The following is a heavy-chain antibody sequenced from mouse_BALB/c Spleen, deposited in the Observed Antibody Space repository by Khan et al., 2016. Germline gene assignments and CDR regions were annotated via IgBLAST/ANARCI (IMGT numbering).Heavy chain of an antibody. J-gene: IGHJ1*01. CDR3: TRSPTATRYFDV. CDR2: IRYSGST. CDR1: GYSITSDYA. Sequence: EVELVESGPGLVKPSQSLSLTCTVTGYSITSDYAWNWIRQFPGNKLEWMGYIRYSGSTTYNPSLQSRISITRDTSKNQFFLQLYSVTTEDTATSYGTRSPTATRYFDVWGAGTTVTVSS. D-gene: IGHD1-2*01. V-gene: IGHV3-2*02.